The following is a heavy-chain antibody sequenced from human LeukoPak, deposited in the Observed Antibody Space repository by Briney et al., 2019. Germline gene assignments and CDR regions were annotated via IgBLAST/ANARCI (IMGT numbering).Heavy chain of an antibody. CDR2: IIPIFGTA. V-gene: IGHV1-69*05. CDR1: GGTFSSYA. CDR3: ASSWIQLWLRGSFDD. J-gene: IGHJ4*02. D-gene: IGHD5-18*01. Sequence: SVKVSCKASGGTFSSYAISWVRQAPGQGLEWMGGIIPIFGTANYAQKFQGRVTITTDESTSTAYMELSSLRSEDTAVYYCASSWIQLWLRGSFDDWGQGTLVTVSS.